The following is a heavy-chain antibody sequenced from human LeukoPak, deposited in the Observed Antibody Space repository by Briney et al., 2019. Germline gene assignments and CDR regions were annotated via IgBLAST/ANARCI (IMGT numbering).Heavy chain of an antibody. V-gene: IGHV1-2*02. D-gene: IGHD4-17*01. CDR3: AREEDYGDYAWFDP. J-gene: IGHJ5*02. CDR2: INPNSGGT. CDR1: GYTFTGYY. Sequence: GASVKVSCKASGYTFTGYYMHWVRQAPGQGLEWMGWINPNSGGTNYAQKFQGRVTMTRDTSISTAYMELSRLRSDDTAVYYCAREEDYGDYAWFDPWGQGTLVTVSS.